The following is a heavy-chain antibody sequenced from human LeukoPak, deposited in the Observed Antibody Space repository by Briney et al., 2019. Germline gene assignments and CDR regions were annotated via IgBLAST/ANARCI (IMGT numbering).Heavy chain of an antibody. V-gene: IGHV3-30-3*01. D-gene: IGHD1-14*01. CDR3: ARDLLSGAPDYFDS. Sequence: GRSLRLSCVASGXSFISYDFHWVRQAPGKGLEWVGVTSSDGNIKIYTDSVKGRFTISRDNSRKTLYLEMTSLRVDDSAVYFCARDLLSGAPDYFDSWGQGTLVTVSS. CDR1: GXSFISYD. J-gene: IGHJ4*02. CDR2: TSSDGNIK.